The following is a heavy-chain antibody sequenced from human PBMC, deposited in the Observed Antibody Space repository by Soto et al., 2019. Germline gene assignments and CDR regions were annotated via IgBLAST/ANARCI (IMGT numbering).Heavy chain of an antibody. J-gene: IGHJ6*02. D-gene: IGHD2-2*01. V-gene: IGHV1-18*01. CDR2: ISAYNGNT. Sequence: GASVKVSCKASGYTFTSYGISWVRQAPGQGLEWMGWISAYNGNTNYAQKLQGRVTMTTDTSTSTAYMELRSLRSDDTAVYYCAREDIVVVPAALDYYYDMNVWGQGTTVTVSS. CDR3: AREDIVVVPAALDYYYDMNV. CDR1: GYTFTSYG.